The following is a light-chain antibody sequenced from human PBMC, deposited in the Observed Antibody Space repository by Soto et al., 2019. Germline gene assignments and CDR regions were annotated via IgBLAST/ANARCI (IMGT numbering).Light chain of an antibody. CDR2: GAS. CDR3: QQYGSYRVT. V-gene: IGKV3-20*01. Sequence: EIVLTQSPGTLSLSPGERATLSCRASQSVSSSYLAWYQQKPGQAPRLLSYGASSRATDIPDRFSGSGSGTDFTLTISRLEPEDFAVYYCQQYGSYRVTFGGGTKVEIK. J-gene: IGKJ4*01. CDR1: QSVSSSY.